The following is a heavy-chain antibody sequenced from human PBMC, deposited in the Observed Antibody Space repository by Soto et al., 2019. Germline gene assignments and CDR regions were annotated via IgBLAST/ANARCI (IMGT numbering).Heavy chain of an antibody. Sequence: EVQLLESGGDLVQPGGSLRLSCAASGFTFSSFAMSWVRQAPGKGLEWVSRVFGHGGGPDYADSVKGRFTISRDKSKNTLFLQMSSLRVDDTAIYYCAKMRGMEVWDYSLDYWGQGTLVTVSS. J-gene: IGHJ4*02. CDR3: AKMRGMEVWDYSLDY. CDR2: VFGHGGGP. D-gene: IGHD2-21*01. CDR1: GFTFSSFA. V-gene: IGHV3-23*01.